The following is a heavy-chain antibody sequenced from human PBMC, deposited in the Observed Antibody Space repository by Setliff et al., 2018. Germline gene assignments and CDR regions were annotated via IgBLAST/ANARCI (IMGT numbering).Heavy chain of an antibody. CDR2: ISGGGTTI. V-gene: IGHV3-11*04. CDR1: GFTFSDYY. D-gene: IGHD3-10*01. Sequence: PGGSLRLSCAASGFTFSDYYMSWVRQAPGKGLEWMSKISGGGTTIFYADSVRGRLAISRDNAKDSLYLQMNSLRAEDTALYYCARDGVFYAMDVWGRGTTVTVSS. CDR3: ARDGVFYAMDV. J-gene: IGHJ6*02.